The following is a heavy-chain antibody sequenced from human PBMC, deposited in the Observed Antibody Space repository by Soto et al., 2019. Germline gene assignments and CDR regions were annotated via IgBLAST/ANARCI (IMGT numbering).Heavy chain of an antibody. CDR3: AQTTVVTPFDY. V-gene: IGHV4-4*02. CDR2: IYHSGST. Sequence: QVQLQESGPGLVKPSGTLSLTCSVSGGSISSSNWWSWVRQPPGKGLEWIGEIYHSGSTNYNPSLQGRVIISVYKSKNQFSLKLSSVTAADTAVYYCAQTTVVTPFDYWGQGTLVTVSS. D-gene: IGHD4-17*01. CDR1: GGSISSSNW. J-gene: IGHJ4*02.